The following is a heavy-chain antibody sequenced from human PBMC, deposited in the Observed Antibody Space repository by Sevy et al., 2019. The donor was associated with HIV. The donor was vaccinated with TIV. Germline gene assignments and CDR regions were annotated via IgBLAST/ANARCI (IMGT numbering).Heavy chain of an antibody. J-gene: IGHJ4*02. CDR2: RSYDGRYK. CDR1: GFTFTSYT. D-gene: IGHD2-21*02. Sequence: GGSLRLSCAASGFTFTSYTMHWVRQAPARGREWGAYRSYDGRYKDSADSVKGRFTISRDNSKNTLYLQMDSLRPEDTALYYCVRSDCGTDCRVLDCWGQGTLVTVSS. CDR3: VRSDCGTDCRVLDC. V-gene: IGHV3-30-3*01.